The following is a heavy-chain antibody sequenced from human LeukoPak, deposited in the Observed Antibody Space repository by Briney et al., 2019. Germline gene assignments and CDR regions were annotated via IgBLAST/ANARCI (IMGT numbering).Heavy chain of an antibody. CDR2: ISSSSSYI. V-gene: IGHV3-21*01. CDR1: GFTFSSYS. D-gene: IGHD2-15*01. J-gene: IGHJ4*02. Sequence: GGSLRLSCAASGFTFSSYSMNWARQAPGKGLEWVSSISSSSSYIYYADSVKGRFTISRDNAKNSLYLQMNSLRAEDTAVYYCARSTLGYCSGGSCWTFDYWGQGTLVTVSS. CDR3: ARSTLGYCSGGSCWTFDY.